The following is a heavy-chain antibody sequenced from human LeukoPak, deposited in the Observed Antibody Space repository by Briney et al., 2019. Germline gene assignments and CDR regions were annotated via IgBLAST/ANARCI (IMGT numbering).Heavy chain of an antibody. V-gene: IGHV3-30*02. CDR2: IRYDGSNK. CDR1: GITFSSYG. Sequence: PGGSLRLSCAASGITFSSYGMHWVRQAPGKGLEWVAFIRYDGSNKYYADSVKGRFTISRDNSKNTLYLQMNSLRAEDTAVYYCAKDRSYQLLSGPDYWGQGTLVTVSS. J-gene: IGHJ4*02. CDR3: AKDRSYQLLSGPDY. D-gene: IGHD2-2*01.